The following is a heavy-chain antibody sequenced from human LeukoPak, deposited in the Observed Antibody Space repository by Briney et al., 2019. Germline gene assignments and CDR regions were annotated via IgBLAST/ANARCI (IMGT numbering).Heavy chain of an antibody. CDR3: AKDLNYGDLLDY. V-gene: IGHV4-4*02. Sequence: GSLRLSCAASGFTFSTYSMNWVRQAPGKGLEWIGEIYHSGSTNYNPSLKSRVTISVDKSKNQFSLKLSSVTAADTAVYYCAKDLNYGDLLDYWGQGTLVTVSS. J-gene: IGHJ4*02. CDR2: IYHSGST. D-gene: IGHD4-17*01. CDR1: GFTFSTYSM.